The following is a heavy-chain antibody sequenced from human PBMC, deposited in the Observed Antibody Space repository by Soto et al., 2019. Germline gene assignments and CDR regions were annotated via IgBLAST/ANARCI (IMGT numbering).Heavy chain of an antibody. V-gene: IGHV4-30-4*01. Sequence: SETLSLTCSVSGGSVDSVNHYWSWIRQPPGKGLERIGYIYNGGHTFYNPSLKSRVKILVDKSRNQFSLRLSSVTAADTAVYFCATSEYSSLSINWFDPWGQGALVTVSS. D-gene: IGHD6-6*01. CDR3: ATSEYSSLSINWFDP. J-gene: IGHJ5*02. CDR2: IYNGGHT. CDR1: GGSVDSVNHY.